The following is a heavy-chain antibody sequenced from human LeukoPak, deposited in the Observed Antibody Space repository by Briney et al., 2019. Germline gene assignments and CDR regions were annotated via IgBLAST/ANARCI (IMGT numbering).Heavy chain of an antibody. D-gene: IGHD2-15*01. V-gene: IGHV1-2*02. Sequence: GASVKVSFKASGYTFTDYYMHWVRQAPGQALEWMGWINPNSGGTNYAQKFQGRVTKTRDTSISTPYMELTRRSSDDTAVYYCARDIVVVVAARDYNWFDPGGQGPLVTASS. CDR3: ARDIVVVVAARDYNWFDP. CDR1: GYTFTDYY. J-gene: IGHJ5*02. CDR2: INPNSGGT.